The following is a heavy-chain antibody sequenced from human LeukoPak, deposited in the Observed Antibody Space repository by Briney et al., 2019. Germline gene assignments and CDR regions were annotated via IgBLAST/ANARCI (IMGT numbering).Heavy chain of an antibody. CDR2: INPNSGGT. J-gene: IGHJ4*02. V-gene: IGHV1-2*02. D-gene: IGHD3-9*01. CDR1: GYTFTSYY. Sequence: GASVKVSCKASGYTFTSYYMHWVRQAPGQGLAWMGWINPNSGGTNYAQKFQGRVTMTRDTSISTAYMELSRLRSDDTAVYYCARSVYFDWLSLNWGQGTLVTVSS. CDR3: ARSVYFDWLSLN.